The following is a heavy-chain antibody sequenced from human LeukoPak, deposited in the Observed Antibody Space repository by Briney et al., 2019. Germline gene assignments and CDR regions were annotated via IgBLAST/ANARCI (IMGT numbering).Heavy chain of an antibody. CDR3: ARDENSFDY. V-gene: IGHV4-39*07. CDR1: GGSISSSSYY. Sequence: SETLSLTCTVSGGSISSSSYYWGWIRQPPGKGLEWIGSIYYSGSTYYNPSLKSRVTISVDTSKNQFSLKLSSVTAADTAVYYCARDENSFDYWGQGTLVTVSS. J-gene: IGHJ4*02. D-gene: IGHD2/OR15-2a*01. CDR2: IYYSGST.